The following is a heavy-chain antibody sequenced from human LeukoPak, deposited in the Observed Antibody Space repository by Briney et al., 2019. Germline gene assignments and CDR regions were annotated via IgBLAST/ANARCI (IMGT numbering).Heavy chain of an antibody. Sequence: PSETLSLTCAVYGGSFSGYYWSWIRQPPGKGLEWIGEINHSGSTNYNPSLKSRVTISVDTSKKQFSLKLSSVKAADAAVYYCARVIMTQNWFDPWGQGNLVTVSS. CDR1: GGSFSGYY. V-gene: IGHV4-34*01. J-gene: IGHJ5*02. CDR3: ARVIMTQNWFDP. CDR2: INHSGST. D-gene: IGHD2-21*01.